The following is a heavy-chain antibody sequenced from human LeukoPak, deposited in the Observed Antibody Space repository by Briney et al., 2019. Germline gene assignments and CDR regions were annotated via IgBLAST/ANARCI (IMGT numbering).Heavy chain of an antibody. CDR2: IYTSGST. V-gene: IGHV4-4*07. Sequence: SETLSLTLTVSGCSNSNYHLNRIRQPARKGPEGIGRIYTSGSTNYNPSLKSRVTMSVDTSKNQFSLKLSSVTAADTAVYYCAREETAAAINWFDPWGQGTLVTVSS. J-gene: IGHJ5*02. D-gene: IGHD6-13*01. CDR3: AREETAAAINWFDP. CDR1: GCSNSNYH.